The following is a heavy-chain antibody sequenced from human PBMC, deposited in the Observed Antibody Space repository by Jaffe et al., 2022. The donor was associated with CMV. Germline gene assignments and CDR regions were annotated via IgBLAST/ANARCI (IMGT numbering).Heavy chain of an antibody. V-gene: IGHV4-59*08. CDR3: ASVYSGSYYGYYYYYMDV. J-gene: IGHJ6*03. Sequence: QVQLQESGPGLVKPSETLSLTCTVSGGSISSYYWSWIRQPPGKGLEWIGYIYYSGSTNYNPSLKSRVTISVDTSKNQFSLKLSSVTAADTAVYYCASVYSGSYYGYYYYYMDVWGKGTTVTVSS. D-gene: IGHD1-26*01. CDR1: GGSISSYY. CDR2: IYYSGST.